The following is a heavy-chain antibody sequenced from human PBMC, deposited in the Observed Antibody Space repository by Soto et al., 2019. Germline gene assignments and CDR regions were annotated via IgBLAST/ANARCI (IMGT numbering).Heavy chain of an antibody. J-gene: IGHJ4*02. CDR1: GGSFSGYY. D-gene: IGHD2-15*01. V-gene: IGHV4-34*01. Sequence: QVQLQQWGAGLLKPSETLSLTCAVYGGSFSGYYWSWIRQPPGKGLEWIGEINHSGSTNYNPSLKSRVTISVDTSKNQFSLKLSSVTAADTAVYYCARVYCSGGSCPFYYFDYWGQGTLVTVSS. CDR2: INHSGST. CDR3: ARVYCSGGSCPFYYFDY.